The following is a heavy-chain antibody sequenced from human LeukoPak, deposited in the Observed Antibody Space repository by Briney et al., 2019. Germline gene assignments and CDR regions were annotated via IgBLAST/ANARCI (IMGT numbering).Heavy chain of an antibody. Sequence: PGGSLRLSCAASGFTFSSKWMSWVRQAPGKGLEWVANIKYDGSEKNYVDSVKGRFTISRDNAKNSLYLQMNSLRAEDTAVYYCARDGSEEWPIGYWGQGTLVTVSS. J-gene: IGHJ4*02. CDR1: GFTFSSKW. CDR2: IKYDGSEK. CDR3: ARDGSEEWPIGY. D-gene: IGHD3-10*01. V-gene: IGHV3-7*01.